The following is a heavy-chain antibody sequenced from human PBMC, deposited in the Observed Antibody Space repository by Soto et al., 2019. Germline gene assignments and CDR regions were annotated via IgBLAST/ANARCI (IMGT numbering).Heavy chain of an antibody. CDR1: GFTFSSYE. CDR3: TNNEVVTAIWQFYYGMDV. D-gene: IGHD2-21*02. J-gene: IGHJ6*02. Sequence: GGSLRLSCAASGFTFSSYEMNWVRQAPGKGLEWVSYISSSGSTIYYADSVKGRFTISRDNAKNSLYLQMNSLRAEDTAVYYCTNNEVVTAIWQFYYGMDVWGQGTTVTVSS. V-gene: IGHV3-48*03. CDR2: ISSSGSTI.